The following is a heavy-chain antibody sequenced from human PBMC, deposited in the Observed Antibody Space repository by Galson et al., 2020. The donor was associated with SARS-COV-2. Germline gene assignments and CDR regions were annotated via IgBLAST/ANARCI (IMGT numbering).Heavy chain of an antibody. V-gene: IGHV4-4*02. Sequence: ASETLSLTCGVSGGSISSENWWSWVRQPPGKGLEWIGEISHIGTTNYNPSLKSRVTISVDKSKNQLSLNLRSVTAADTAVYYCARNGGFGELFSLDYWGQGTLVTVSS. D-gene: IGHD3-10*01. CDR3: ARNGGFGELFSLDY. CDR1: GGSISSENW. CDR2: ISHIGTT. J-gene: IGHJ4*02.